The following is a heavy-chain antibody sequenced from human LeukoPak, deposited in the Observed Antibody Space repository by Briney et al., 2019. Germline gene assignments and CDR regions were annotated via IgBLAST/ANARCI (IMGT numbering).Heavy chain of an antibody. CDR2: ISGSGGST. J-gene: IGHJ5*02. D-gene: IGHD5-18*01. CDR3: AKDPRGYSYGHHNWFGP. CDR1: GFTFSSYA. Sequence: GGSLRLSCAASGFTFSSYAMSWVRQAPGKGLEWVSAISGSGGSTYYADSVKGRFTISRDNSKNTLYLQMNSLRAEDTAVYYCAKDPRGYSYGHHNWFGPWGPGTLVTVSS. V-gene: IGHV3-23*01.